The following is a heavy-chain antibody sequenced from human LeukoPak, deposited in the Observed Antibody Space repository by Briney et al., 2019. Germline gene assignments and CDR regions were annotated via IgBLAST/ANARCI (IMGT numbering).Heavy chain of an antibody. V-gene: IGHV4-39*01. D-gene: IGHD6-13*01. CDR3: ARHAWGSSWYYWFDP. CDR1: GGSISSSSHY. CDR2: IYDSGST. J-gene: IGHJ5*02. Sequence: SETLSLTCTVSGGSISSSSHYWGWIRQPPGTGLEWIGCIYDSGSTYYNPSLKSRVTISVDTSKNQFSLKLTSMTAADTAVYYCARHAWGSSWYYWFDPWGQGTLVTVSS.